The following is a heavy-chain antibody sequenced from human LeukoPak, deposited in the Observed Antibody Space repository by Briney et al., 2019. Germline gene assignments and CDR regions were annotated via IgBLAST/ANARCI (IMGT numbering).Heavy chain of an antibody. Sequence: GASVKVSCNASGYTFTSYAMHWVRQAPGQRLEWMGWINAGNGNTKYSQKFQGRVTITRDTSASTAYMELSSLRSEDTAVYYCAREYYDSSGYYWYFDLWGRGTLVTVSS. CDR1: GYTFTSYA. CDR2: INAGNGNT. V-gene: IGHV1-3*01. J-gene: IGHJ2*01. CDR3: AREYYDSSGYYWYFDL. D-gene: IGHD3-22*01.